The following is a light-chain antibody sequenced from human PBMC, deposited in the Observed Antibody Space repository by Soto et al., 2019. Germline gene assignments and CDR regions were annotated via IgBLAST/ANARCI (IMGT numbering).Light chain of an antibody. Sequence: EIVLTQSPGTLSLSPGERATLSCSASQGVTSNYLAWYQQRPGQAPRLLIYGASNRATGIPDRFSGGGSGTDFPLTISRLEPEDFGMYYCQQYGSSSPTTFGRGTRLEIE. CDR3: QQYGSSSPTT. J-gene: IGKJ5*01. V-gene: IGKV3-20*01. CDR2: GAS. CDR1: QGVTSNY.